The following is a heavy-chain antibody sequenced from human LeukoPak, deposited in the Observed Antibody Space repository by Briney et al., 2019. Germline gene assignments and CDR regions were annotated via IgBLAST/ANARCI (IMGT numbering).Heavy chain of an antibody. CDR1: GYTFTGYC. J-gene: IGHJ6*03. CDR2: INPKSGGT. Sequence: ASVKVSCKASGYTFTGYCMHWVRQAPGQGLEWMGWINPKSGGTNYAQKFQGRVTMTRDTSTSTVYMELSSLRSEDTAVYYCARGEDYYCYMDVWGKGTTVTISS. V-gene: IGHV1-2*02. CDR3: ARGEDYYCYMDV.